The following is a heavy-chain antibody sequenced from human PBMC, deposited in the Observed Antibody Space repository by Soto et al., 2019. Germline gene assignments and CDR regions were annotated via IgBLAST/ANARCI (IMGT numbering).Heavy chain of an antibody. Sequence: SETLSLTCAVSGYSSSSGYYWGWLRQPPGKGMEWLGSIYHGGSTYYNPSLNSRVTLSIDMTNNHVSLILNSVTAADTAVYYCARVGPWVPYYYDSSPYTFENCFDPWGQGTLVTVSS. J-gene: IGHJ5*02. CDR2: IYHGGST. CDR3: ARVGPWVPYYYDSSPYTFENCFDP. D-gene: IGHD3-22*01. V-gene: IGHV4-38-2*01. CDR1: GYSSSSGYY.